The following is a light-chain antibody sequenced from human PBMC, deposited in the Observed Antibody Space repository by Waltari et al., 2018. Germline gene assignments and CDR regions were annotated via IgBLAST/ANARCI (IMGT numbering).Light chain of an antibody. CDR3: QQYYSTPLT. V-gene: IGKV4-1*01. CDR2: WAS. J-gene: IGKJ1*01. Sequence: DIVMTQSPDPLAVSLGARATIHCKSSQSVLYSSNNKNYLAWYQQKPGQPPKLLIYWASTRESGVPDRFSGSGSGTDFTLTISSLQAEDVAVYYCQQYYSTPLTFGQGTKVEI. CDR1: QSVLYSSNNKNY.